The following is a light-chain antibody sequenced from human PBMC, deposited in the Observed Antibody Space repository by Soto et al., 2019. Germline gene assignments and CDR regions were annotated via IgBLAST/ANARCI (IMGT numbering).Light chain of an antibody. J-gene: IGLJ2*01. CDR1: SGSIASNY. Sequence: LTQPHSVSESPGKTVTISCTRSSGSIASNYVQWYQQRPGSAPTTVIYEDNQRPSGVPDRFSGPIDSSSNSASLTISGLKTEDEADYYCQSYDSSIYVVFGGGTKLTVL. V-gene: IGLV6-57*04. CDR3: QSYDSSIYVV. CDR2: EDN.